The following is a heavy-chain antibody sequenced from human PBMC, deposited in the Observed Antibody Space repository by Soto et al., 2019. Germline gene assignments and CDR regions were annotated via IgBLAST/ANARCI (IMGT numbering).Heavy chain of an antibody. J-gene: IGHJ4*02. Sequence: ASVKVSRTASGYTFTSYAMHWVRQAPGQRLEWMGWINAGNGNTKYSQKFQGRVTITRDTSASTAYMELSSLRSEDTAVYYCARPLTPFSGYDLGFDYWGQGTLVTVSS. D-gene: IGHD5-12*01. V-gene: IGHV1-3*01. CDR1: GYTFTSYA. CDR3: ARPLTPFSGYDLGFDY. CDR2: INAGNGNT.